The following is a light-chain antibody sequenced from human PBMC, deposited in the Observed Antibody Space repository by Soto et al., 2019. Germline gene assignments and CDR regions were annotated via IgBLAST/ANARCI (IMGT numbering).Light chain of an antibody. CDR1: PSVSSH. V-gene: IGKV3-11*01. CDR2: DAS. CDR3: HQRQSLPRT. J-gene: IGKJ1*01. Sequence: EIVLEHSPATLSFSPWHRSPLSCGASPSVSSHLAWYQQKPGQAPRLLIYDASSTATNLPAMFSASGSGTDFTLTISDVQPEDFALYCCHQRQSLPRTFGQGTKVDNK.